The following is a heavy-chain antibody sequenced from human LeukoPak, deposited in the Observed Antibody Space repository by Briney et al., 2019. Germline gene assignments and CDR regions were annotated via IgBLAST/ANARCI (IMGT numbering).Heavy chain of an antibody. V-gene: IGHV4-31*03. Sequence: SETLSLTCSVSGGSIGGAGSYWTWIRQQPGKDLDWIGYIYSTGSTSFNPSLRSRVSMSVDTSENQFSLRLSSVTAADRGVYFCARQRGYDSGGTGSFDSWGQRILVTVSS. J-gene: IGHJ4*02. CDR2: IYSTGST. D-gene: IGHD6-19*01. CDR3: ARQRGYDSGGTGSFDS. CDR1: GGSIGGAGSY.